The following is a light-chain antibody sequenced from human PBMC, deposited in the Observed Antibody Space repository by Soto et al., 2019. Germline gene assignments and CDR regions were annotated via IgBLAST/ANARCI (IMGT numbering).Light chain of an antibody. CDR3: QQYGSYWT. CDR1: QTFNSW. V-gene: IGKV1-5*01. J-gene: IGKJ1*01. Sequence: DIQMTQSPSRMYASVGDTITITCRASQTFNSWLAWYQQKPGGAPKLLIYDASSLESGVPSRFSGTGSGTEFTLIISSLQPDDFATYYCQQYGSYWTFGQGTKVDIK. CDR2: DAS.